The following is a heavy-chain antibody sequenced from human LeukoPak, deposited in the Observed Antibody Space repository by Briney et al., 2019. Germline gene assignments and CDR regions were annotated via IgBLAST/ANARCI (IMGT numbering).Heavy chain of an antibody. CDR3: ATTSRDVLDYYFAH. J-gene: IGHJ4*02. CDR1: GITFSIYE. V-gene: IGHV3-48*03. Sequence: PGGSLRLSCAASGITFSIYEMNWVRQAPGKGLEWVSYISSGGRTIFYADSAKGRFTISRDNAKNSLYLQMDSLRAEDTALYYCATTSRDVLDYYFAHWGQGTLVTVSS. CDR2: ISSGGRTI. D-gene: IGHD5-24*01.